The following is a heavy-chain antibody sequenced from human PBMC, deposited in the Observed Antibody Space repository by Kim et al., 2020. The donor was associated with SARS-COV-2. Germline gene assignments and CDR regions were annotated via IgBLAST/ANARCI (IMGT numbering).Heavy chain of an antibody. V-gene: IGHV4-39*01. CDR3: ARLDGYSHCFDP. CDR2: IYYSGST. J-gene: IGHJ5*02. CDR1: GDSISSSSYY. D-gene: IGHD5-18*01. Sequence: SETLSLTCTVSGDSISSSSYYWGWIRQPPGKGLEWIGSIYYSGSTYYNPSLKSRVTISVDTSKNQFSLKLSSVTAADTAVYYCARLDGYSHCFDPWGQGTLVTVSS.